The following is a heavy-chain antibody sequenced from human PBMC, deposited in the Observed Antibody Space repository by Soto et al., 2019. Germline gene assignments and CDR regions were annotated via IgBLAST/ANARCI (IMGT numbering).Heavy chain of an antibody. CDR3: AREFPVAAAAPGYYYYGMDV. CDR2: TYYRSKWYN. D-gene: IGHD6-13*01. Sequence: SQTLSLTCAISGDSVSSNSAAWNWIRQSPSRGLEWLGRTYYRSKWYNDYAVSVKSRITINPDTSKNQFSLQLNSVTPEDTAVYYCAREFPVAAAAPGYYYYGMDVWGQGTTVTVS. CDR1: GDSVSSNSAA. V-gene: IGHV6-1*01. J-gene: IGHJ6*02.